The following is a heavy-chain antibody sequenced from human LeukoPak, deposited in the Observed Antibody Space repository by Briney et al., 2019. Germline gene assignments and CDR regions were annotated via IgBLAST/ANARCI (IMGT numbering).Heavy chain of an antibody. Sequence: ASVKVSRKASGGTFSSYAISWVRQAPGQGLEWMGRIIPIFGTANYAQKFQGRVTITTDESTSTAYMELSSLRSEDTAVYYCARGPHSGSYYFDYWGQGTLVTVSS. CDR3: ARGPHSGSYYFDY. CDR2: IIPIFGTA. CDR1: GGTFSSYA. J-gene: IGHJ4*02. D-gene: IGHD1-26*01. V-gene: IGHV1-69*05.